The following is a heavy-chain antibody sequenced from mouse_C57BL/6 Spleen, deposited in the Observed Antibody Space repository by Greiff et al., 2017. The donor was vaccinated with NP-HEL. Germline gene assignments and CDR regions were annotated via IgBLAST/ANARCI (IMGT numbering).Heavy chain of an antibody. CDR1: GYAFSSSW. CDR2: IYPGDGDT. Sequence: QVQLQQSGPELVKPGASVKISCKASGYAFSSSWMNWVKQRPGQGLEWIGRIYPGDGDTNYNGKFKGKATLTADKSSSTAYMQLSSLTSEDSAVYFCAREAPFAYWGQGTLVTVSA. J-gene: IGHJ3*01. CDR3: AREAPFAY. V-gene: IGHV1-82*01.